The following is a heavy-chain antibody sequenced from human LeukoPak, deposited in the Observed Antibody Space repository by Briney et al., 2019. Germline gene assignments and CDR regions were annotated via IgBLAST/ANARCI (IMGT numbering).Heavy chain of an antibody. Sequence: YPSETLSLTCSVSGGSISRYYGSWMRQPPGKGLEWVGYIYYSGSTNYNPSLKSRVNISVDTSKNQFSLKLSSVTAADTAVYYCARGSGSGWGGKAFDIWGQGTMVTVSS. CDR3: ARGSGSGWGGKAFDI. CDR2: IYYSGST. D-gene: IGHD6-19*01. CDR1: GGSISRYY. V-gene: IGHV4-59*08. J-gene: IGHJ3*02.